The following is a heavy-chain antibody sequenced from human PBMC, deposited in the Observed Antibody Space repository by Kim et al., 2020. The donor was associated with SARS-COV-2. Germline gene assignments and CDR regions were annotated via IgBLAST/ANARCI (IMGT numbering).Heavy chain of an antibody. Sequence: ASVKVSCKVSGYTLTELSMHWVRQAPGKGLEWMGGFDPEDGETIYAQKFQGRVTMTEDTSTDTSYMELSSLRSEDTAVYYCATKGTDYGDYVWPLDWFDPWGQGTLVTVSS. J-gene: IGHJ5*02. D-gene: IGHD4-17*01. CDR3: ATKGTDYGDYVWPLDWFDP. CDR1: GYTLTELS. V-gene: IGHV1-24*01. CDR2: FDPEDGET.